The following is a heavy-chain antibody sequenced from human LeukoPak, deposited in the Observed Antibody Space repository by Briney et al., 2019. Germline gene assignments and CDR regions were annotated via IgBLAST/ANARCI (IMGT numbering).Heavy chain of an antibody. Sequence: ASVKVSCKASGGTFSSYAISWVRQAPGQGLEWMGGIIPIFGTANYAQKFQGRVTITADGSTSTAYMELSSLRSEDTAVYYCASLGGPYYFDYWGQGTLVTVSS. CDR1: GGTFSSYA. J-gene: IGHJ4*02. V-gene: IGHV1-69*01. CDR3: ASLGGPYYFDY. CDR2: IIPIFGTA. D-gene: IGHD3-10*01.